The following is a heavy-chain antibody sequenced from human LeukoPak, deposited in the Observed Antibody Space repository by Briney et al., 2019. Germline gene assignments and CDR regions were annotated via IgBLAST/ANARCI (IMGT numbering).Heavy chain of an antibody. D-gene: IGHD1-26*01. J-gene: IGHJ4*02. CDR3: AKGRELGLFDY. V-gene: IGHV3-23*01. CDR1: GFTFSSYA. CDR2: ISGSGGST. Sequence: GGSLRLSCAASGFTFSSYAMSWVRQAPGKGLEWDSAISGSGGSTYYADSVKGRFTISRDNSKNTLFLQMNSLRAEDTAEYYCAKGRELGLFDYWGQGTLVTVSS.